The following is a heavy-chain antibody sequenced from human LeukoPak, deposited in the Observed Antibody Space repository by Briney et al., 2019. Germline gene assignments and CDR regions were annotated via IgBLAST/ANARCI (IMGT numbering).Heavy chain of an antibody. CDR2: IYTSGST. CDR1: GGSISSGSYY. J-gene: IGHJ3*02. Sequence: SETLSLTCTVSGGSISSGSYYWSWLRQPAGKGLEWIGRIYTSGSTNYNPSLKSRVTISVDTSKNQFSLKLGSVTAADTAVYYCASDYYYDRGGYYLGLSFDIWGQGTLVTVSS. V-gene: IGHV4-61*02. CDR3: ASDYYYDRGGYYLGLSFDI. D-gene: IGHD3-22*01.